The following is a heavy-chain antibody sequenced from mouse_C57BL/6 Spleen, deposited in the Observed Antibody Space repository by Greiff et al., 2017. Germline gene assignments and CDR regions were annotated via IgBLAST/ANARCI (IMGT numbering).Heavy chain of an antibody. Sequence: QVQLKQPGAELVKPGASVKLSCKASGYTFTSYWMHWVKQRPGRGLEWIGRIDPNSGGTKYNEKFKSKATLTVDKPSSTAYMQLSSLTSEDSAVYYCARDLLWLRREDYYAMDYWGQGTSVTVSS. CDR2: IDPNSGGT. CDR1: GYTFTSYW. J-gene: IGHJ4*01. V-gene: IGHV1-72*01. CDR3: ARDLLWLRREDYYAMDY. D-gene: IGHD2-2*01.